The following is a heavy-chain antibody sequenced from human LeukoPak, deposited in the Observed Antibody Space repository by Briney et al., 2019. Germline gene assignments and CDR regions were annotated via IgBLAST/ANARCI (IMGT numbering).Heavy chain of an antibody. V-gene: IGHV3-21*01. CDR2: ITSSSSHV. CDR1: GFTFSSYS. J-gene: IGHJ4*02. Sequence: GGSLRLSCAASGFTFSSYSMNWVRQAPGTGLEWVSSITSSSSHVYYADSVKGRFTISRDNAKNSLYLQMNSLRAEDTAVYYCARAEMTTITFPDYWGQGTPVTVSS. CDR3: ARAEMTTITFPDY. D-gene: IGHD5-24*01.